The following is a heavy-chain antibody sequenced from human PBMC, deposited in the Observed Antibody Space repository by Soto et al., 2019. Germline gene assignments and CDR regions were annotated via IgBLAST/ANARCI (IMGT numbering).Heavy chain of an antibody. CDR3: TREARSTFDY. Sequence: PGGSLRLSCAASGFSFSNYWMSWVRQTPGKGLEWVASIKQDGGEQFYVDSVKGRFTISKDNAKNSLYLHMNSLRAEDTAVYYCTREARSTFDYWGQGT. CDR2: IKQDGGEQ. V-gene: IGHV3-7*01. CDR1: GFSFSNYW. J-gene: IGHJ4*02.